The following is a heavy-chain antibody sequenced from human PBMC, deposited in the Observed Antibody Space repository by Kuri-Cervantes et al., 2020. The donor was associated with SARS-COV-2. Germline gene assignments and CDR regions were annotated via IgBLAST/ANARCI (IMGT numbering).Heavy chain of an antibody. D-gene: IGHD1-14*01. J-gene: IGHJ4*02. CDR1: GFTFSSYS. CDR2: ISSSSSYI. V-gene: IGHV3-21*01. CDR3: ARTDPQLPHLIY. Sequence: GGSLRLSCAASGFTFSSYSMNWVRQAPGKWLEWVSSISSSSSYIYYADSVKGRFTISRDNAKNSLYLQMNSLRAEDTAVYYCARTDPQLPHLIYWGQGTLVTVSS.